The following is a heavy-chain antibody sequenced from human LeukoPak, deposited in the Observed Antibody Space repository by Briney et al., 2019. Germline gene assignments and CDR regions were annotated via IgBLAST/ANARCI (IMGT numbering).Heavy chain of an antibody. J-gene: IGHJ4*02. CDR2: IYSSGST. V-gene: IGHV4-59*01. CDR3: ARERAEDDSNYFDY. D-gene: IGHD3-22*01. Sequence: PSETLSLTCSVSGGSISSYYWSWIRQPPGKGLEWIGHIYSSGSTNYNPSLESRVTISVDPPKNQFSLKLNSVTAADTAVYYCARERAEDDSNYFDYWGQGTLVTVSS. CDR1: GGSISSYY.